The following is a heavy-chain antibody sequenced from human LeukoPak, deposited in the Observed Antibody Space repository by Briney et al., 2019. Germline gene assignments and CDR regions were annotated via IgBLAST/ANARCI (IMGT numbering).Heavy chain of an antibody. V-gene: IGHV3-53*01. D-gene: IGHD6-19*01. CDR1: GFTVSSNY. Sequence: TGGSLRLSCAASGFTVSSNYMTWVCQAPGKGLEWVSVIYTDGSTFYADSVKGRFTISRDNSKNTLYLQMNSLRAEDTAMYYCARDDVAVAGDDYWGQGTLVTVSS. CDR3: ARDDVAVAGDDY. J-gene: IGHJ4*02. CDR2: IYTDGST.